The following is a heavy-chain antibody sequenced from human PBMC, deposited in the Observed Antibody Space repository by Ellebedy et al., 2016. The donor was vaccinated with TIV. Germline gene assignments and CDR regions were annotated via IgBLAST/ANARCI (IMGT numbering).Heavy chain of an antibody. CDR1: GGSISTYY. V-gene: IGHV4-59*08. Sequence: MPSETLSLTCTVSGGSISTYYWSWIRQRPGQGLEWIGYIYYSGYTEYNPSLKRRVTISLDTSKDQFSLRLSSVTAAATAMYYCARGPLRYFDWVYYYHGMDVWGQGTTVTVSS. D-gene: IGHD3-9*01. CDR3: ARGPLRYFDWVYYYHGMDV. J-gene: IGHJ6*02. CDR2: IYYSGYT.